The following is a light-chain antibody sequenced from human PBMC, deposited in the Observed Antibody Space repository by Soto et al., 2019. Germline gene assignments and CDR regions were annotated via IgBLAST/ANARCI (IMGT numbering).Light chain of an antibody. Sequence: EIVMTQSPATLSVSPGERVTLSCRASQYINTRLAWYQHRPGQAPXLLXYQTSIRATGIPARFSGSGSGTDFTRTISSLEPEEFAGYYCQQRSNWPPAITFGQGTRLEIK. J-gene: IGKJ5*01. CDR3: QQRSNWPPAIT. CDR2: QTS. CDR1: QYINTR. V-gene: IGKV3-11*01.